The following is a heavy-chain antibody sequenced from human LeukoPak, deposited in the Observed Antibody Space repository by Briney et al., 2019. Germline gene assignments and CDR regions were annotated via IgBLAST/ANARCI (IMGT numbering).Heavy chain of an antibody. Sequence: GESLKISCKGSGYSFTSYWIGWVRQMPGKGLEWMGIIYPGDSDTRYSPSFQGQVTISADKSISTAYLQWSSLKASDTAMYYYARRAPSLYYYDSSGYYGDLLAFDIWRQGTMVTVSS. CDR1: GYSFTSYW. J-gene: IGHJ3*02. D-gene: IGHD3-22*01. CDR2: IYPGDSDT. V-gene: IGHV5-51*03. CDR3: ARRAPSLYYYDSSGYYGDLLAFDI.